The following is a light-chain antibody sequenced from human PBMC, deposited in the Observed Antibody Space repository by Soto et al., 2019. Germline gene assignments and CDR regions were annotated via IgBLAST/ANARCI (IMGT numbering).Light chain of an antibody. V-gene: IGLV1-40*01. Sequence: QSVLTQPPSVSGAPGQRVTISCSGTSSNIGAGYDVHWYHHLPGTAHKLLIFGNNNRPSGVPARFSASRSGTSASLAITGLQAEDEADYYGQSFDTNLLGSVFGGGTKLTVL. J-gene: IGLJ3*02. CDR1: SSNIGAGYD. CDR2: GNN. CDR3: QSFDTNLLGSV.